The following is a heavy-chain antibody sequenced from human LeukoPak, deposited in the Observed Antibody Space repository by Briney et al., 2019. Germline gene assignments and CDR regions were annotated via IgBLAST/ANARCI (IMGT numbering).Heavy chain of an antibody. CDR1: GFTLSGSA. CDR3: TINLRTGFYYFDY. J-gene: IGHJ4*02. V-gene: IGHV3-73*01. CDR2: IRTKANNYAT. D-gene: IGHD1-14*01. Sequence: GGSLRLSCAASGFTLSGSALYWVRQASGKGLEWVGRIRTKANNYATTYAASVQGRFSISRDDSKNMAYLQVNSLKTEDTAVYYCTINLRTGFYYFDYWGQGTLVTVSS.